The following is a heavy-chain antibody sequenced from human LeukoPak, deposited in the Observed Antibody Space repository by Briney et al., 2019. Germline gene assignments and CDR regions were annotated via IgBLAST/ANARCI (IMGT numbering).Heavy chain of an antibody. CDR2: INWNGGST. CDR3: ARGASLRDYYYYMDV. J-gene: IGHJ6*03. Sequence: AGGSLRLSCAASGFTFDDYGMSWVRQAPGKGLGWVSGINWNGGSTGYADSVKGRFTISRDNAKNSLYLQINSLRAEDTALYYCARGASLRDYYYYMDVWGKGTTVTVSS. D-gene: IGHD3-16*02. CDR1: GFTFDDYG. V-gene: IGHV3-20*04.